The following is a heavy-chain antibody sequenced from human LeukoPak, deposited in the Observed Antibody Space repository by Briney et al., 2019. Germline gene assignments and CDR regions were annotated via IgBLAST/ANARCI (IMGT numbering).Heavy chain of an antibody. V-gene: IGHV4-39*01. Sequence: SETLSLTCTVSGGSISSTTYYWGWIRQSPGKGLEWIGSVHYSGGSYYNPSLKSRVTISLNTSKNQFSLNLSSVTAADTAMYYCARADEFNAFDIWGQGTMVTVSS. J-gene: IGHJ3*02. CDR2: VHYSGGS. CDR3: ARADEFNAFDI. CDR1: GGSISSTTYY.